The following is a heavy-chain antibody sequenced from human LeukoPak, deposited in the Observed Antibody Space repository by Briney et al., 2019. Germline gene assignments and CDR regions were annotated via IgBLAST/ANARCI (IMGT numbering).Heavy chain of an antibody. CDR2: IYYSGST. V-gene: IGHV4-59*01. CDR3: AREVYGGYAVDY. CDR1: GGSISSYY. J-gene: IGHJ4*02. D-gene: IGHD4-17*01. Sequence: SETLSLTCTVSGGSISSYYWSWIRQPPGKGLEWIGYIYYSGSTNYNPSLKSRVTISVDTSKNQFSLKLSSVTAADTAVYYCAREVYGGYAVDYWGQGTLVTVSS.